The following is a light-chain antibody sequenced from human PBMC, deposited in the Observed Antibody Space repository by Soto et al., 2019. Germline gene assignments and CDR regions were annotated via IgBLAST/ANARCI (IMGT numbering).Light chain of an antibody. CDR3: SSYTSSSTLYV. CDR1: SSDAGGYNY. J-gene: IGLJ1*01. V-gene: IGLV2-14*01. CDR2: DVS. Sequence: QSALTQPASVSGSPGQSITTSCTGTSSDAGGYNYVSWYQQHPGKAPKLMIYDVSNRPSGVSNRFSGSKSGNTASLTISGLQAEDEADYYCSSYTSSSTLYVFGTGTKVTVL.